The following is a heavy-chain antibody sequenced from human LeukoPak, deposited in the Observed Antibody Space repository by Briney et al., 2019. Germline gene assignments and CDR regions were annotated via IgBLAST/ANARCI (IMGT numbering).Heavy chain of an antibody. D-gene: IGHD2-2*01. CDR3: ARDRYATY. Sequence: GGSLRLSCAASGFTFSRYWMTWVRQAPGKGLEWVANIKEDGSQEHCVGSVKGRFTISRDNANNSLYLQMNSLRDEDTAIYYCARDRYATYWGQGTPVTVSS. J-gene: IGHJ4*02. CDR1: GFTFSRYW. V-gene: IGHV3-7*01. CDR2: IKEDGSQE.